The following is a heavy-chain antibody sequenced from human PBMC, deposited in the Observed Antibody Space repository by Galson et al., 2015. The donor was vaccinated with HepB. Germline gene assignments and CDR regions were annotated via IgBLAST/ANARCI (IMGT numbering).Heavy chain of an antibody. J-gene: IGHJ6*02. V-gene: IGHV3-15*07. D-gene: IGHD4-17*01. CDR3: TTAATVTTPFAYYYYGMDV. CDR2: IKSKTDGGTT. Sequence: SLRLSCAASGFTFSNAWMNWVRQAPGKGLEWVGRIKSKTDGGTTDYAAPVKGRFTISRDDSKNTLYLQMNSLKTEDTAVYYCTTAATVTTPFAYYYYGMDVWGQGTTVTASS. CDR1: GFTFSNAW.